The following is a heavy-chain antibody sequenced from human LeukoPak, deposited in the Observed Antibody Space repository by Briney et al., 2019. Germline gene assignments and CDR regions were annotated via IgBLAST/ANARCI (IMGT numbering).Heavy chain of an antibody. V-gene: IGHV3-33*05. Sequence: GGSLRLSCAASGFTFSSYGMHWVRQAPGKGLEWVAVISFDGSNKYSTDSVKGRFTISRDNSKNTLYLQMNSLRAEDTAVYYCARDSSITMVRGVTIRFDYWGQGTLVTVSS. CDR3: ARDSSITMVRGVTIRFDY. CDR1: GFTFSSYG. D-gene: IGHD3-10*01. CDR2: ISFDGSNK. J-gene: IGHJ4*02.